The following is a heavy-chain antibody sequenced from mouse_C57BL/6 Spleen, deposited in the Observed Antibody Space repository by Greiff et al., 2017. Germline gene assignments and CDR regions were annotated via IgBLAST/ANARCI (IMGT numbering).Heavy chain of an antibody. CDR2: IYPGSGNT. CDR1: GYTFTDYY. D-gene: IGHD3-2*02. J-gene: IGHJ4*01. CDR3: ARGDSSGYLYAMDY. V-gene: IGHV1-76*01. Sequence: QVTLKVSGAELVRPGASVKLSCKASGYTFTDYYINWVKQRPGQGLEWIARIYPGSGNTYYNEKFKGKATLTAEKSSSTAYMQLSSLTSEDSAVYFCARGDSSGYLYAMDYWGQGTSVTVSS.